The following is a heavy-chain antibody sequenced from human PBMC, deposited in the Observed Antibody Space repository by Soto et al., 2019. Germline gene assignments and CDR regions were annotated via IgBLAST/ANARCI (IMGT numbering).Heavy chain of an antibody. Sequence: EVQLLESGGGLVQPGGSLRLSCAASVFPFSSYAMTWVRQAPGKGLEWVSVISGRGGTTYYADSVKGRFIISRDNSKNTLDLQMHSLRVEDTAVNYCASSKERYSSGWYEAGGYWGQGTLVTVSS. V-gene: IGHV3-23*01. CDR2: ISGRGGTT. J-gene: IGHJ4*02. CDR1: VFPFSSYA. D-gene: IGHD6-19*01. CDR3: ASSKERYSSGWYEAGGY.